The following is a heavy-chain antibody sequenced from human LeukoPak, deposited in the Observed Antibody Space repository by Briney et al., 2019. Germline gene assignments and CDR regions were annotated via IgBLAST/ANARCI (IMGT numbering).Heavy chain of an antibody. Sequence: SGTLSLTCTVSGGSISSGDYYWSWIRQPPGKGLEWIGSIYYSGSTYYNPSLKSRVTISVDTSKNQFSLKLSSVTAADTAVYYCARDVVSGYSYGHGGVDYWGQGTLVTVSS. V-gene: IGHV4-39*07. CDR2: IYYSGST. D-gene: IGHD5-18*01. CDR1: GGSISSGDYY. CDR3: ARDVVSGYSYGHGGVDY. J-gene: IGHJ4*02.